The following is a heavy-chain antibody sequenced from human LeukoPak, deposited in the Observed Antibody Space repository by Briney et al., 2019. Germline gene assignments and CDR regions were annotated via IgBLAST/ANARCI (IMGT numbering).Heavy chain of an antibody. CDR3: ASSRHRGYSSGWYSGDY. CDR2: INAGNGNT. J-gene: IGHJ4*02. Sequence: GASVKVSCKASGYTFTSYAMHWVRQAPGQRLEWMGWINAGNGNTKYSQKFQGRVTITRDTSASTAYMELSSPRSEDTAVYYCASSRHRGYSSGWYSGDYWGQGTLVTVSS. D-gene: IGHD6-19*01. V-gene: IGHV1-3*01. CDR1: GYTFTSYA.